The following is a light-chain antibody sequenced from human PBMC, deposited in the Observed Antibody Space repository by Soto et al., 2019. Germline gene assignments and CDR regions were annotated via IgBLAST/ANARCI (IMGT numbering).Light chain of an antibody. Sequence: EIVLTQSPGTLSLSPGERATLSCRASHRLSSGYIAWYQQRPGQPPSLLIYGASTRATGIPDRFSGSGSGTDFTLIISRLEPEDVAMYYCQQYGSSPPITFGRGTRLEIK. V-gene: IGKV3-20*01. J-gene: IGKJ5*01. CDR3: QQYGSSPPIT. CDR1: HRLSSGY. CDR2: GAS.